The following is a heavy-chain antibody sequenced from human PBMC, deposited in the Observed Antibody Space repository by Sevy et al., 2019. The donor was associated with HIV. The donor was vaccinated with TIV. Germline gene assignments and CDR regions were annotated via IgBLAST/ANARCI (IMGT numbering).Heavy chain of an antibody. CDR2: VYHTGST. V-gene: IGHV4-61*01. D-gene: IGHD3-22*01. J-gene: IGHJ4*02. CDR3: AREPYFFDKSGYFWDY. Sequence: SETLSLTCAVSDVSVTSDTCYWSWIRQPPGKGLEWIGYVYHTGSTNYSPSFKSRVTISIDTSKNQFSLRLFSVAAADTAMYYCAREPYFFDKSGYFWDYWGQGILVTVSS. CDR1: DVSVTSDTCY.